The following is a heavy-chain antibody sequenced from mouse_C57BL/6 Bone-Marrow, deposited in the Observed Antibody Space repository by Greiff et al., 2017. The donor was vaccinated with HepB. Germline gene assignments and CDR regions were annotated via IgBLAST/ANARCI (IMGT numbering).Heavy chain of an antibody. CDR3: TRDPRGGAMDY. V-gene: IGHV5-9-1*02. Sequence: EVMLVESGEGLVKPGGSLKLSCAASGFTFSSYAMSWVRQTPEKRLEWVAYISSGGDYIYYADTVKGRFTISRDNARNTLYLQMSSLKSEDTAMYYCTRDPRGGAMDYWGQGTSVTVSS. CDR2: ISSGGDYI. J-gene: IGHJ4*01. CDR1: GFTFSSYA. D-gene: IGHD3-3*01.